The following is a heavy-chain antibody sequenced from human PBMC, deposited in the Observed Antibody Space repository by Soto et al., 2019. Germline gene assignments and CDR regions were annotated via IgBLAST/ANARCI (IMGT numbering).Heavy chain of an antibody. V-gene: IGHV3-23*01. CDR3: AKGYNTDY. CDR1: GFTFSSYA. J-gene: IGHJ4*02. D-gene: IGHD5-18*01. Sequence: EVQLLESGGGLVQPGGSLRLSCAASGFTFSSYAMSWVRQAPGKGLEWVSAISGSGGSTYYADSLKGRFTISRDNPKNTLYLQMNRRRAEHTDVYYCAKGYNTDYWGQGTLVTGSS. CDR2: ISGSGGST.